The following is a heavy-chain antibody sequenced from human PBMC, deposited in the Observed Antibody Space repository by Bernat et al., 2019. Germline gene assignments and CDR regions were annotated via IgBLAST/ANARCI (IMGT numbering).Heavy chain of an antibody. J-gene: IGHJ4*02. Sequence: QVQLVESGGGVVQPGRSLRLSCAASGFTFSSYGMHWVRQAPGKGLEWVAVIWYDGSNKYYADSVKGRFTISRDNSKNTLYLQMNSLRAEDTAVYYCARDKAYGVFDHWGQGALVTVSS. CDR1: GFTFSSYG. D-gene: IGHD4-17*01. CDR2: IWYDGSNK. V-gene: IGHV3-33*01. CDR3: ARDKAYGVFDH.